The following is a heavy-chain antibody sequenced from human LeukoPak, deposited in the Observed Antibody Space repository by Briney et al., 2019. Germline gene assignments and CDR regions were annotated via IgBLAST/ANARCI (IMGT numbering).Heavy chain of an antibody. CDR2: IYYSGST. V-gene: IGHV4-59*01. Sequence: SETLSLTCTVSGGSISSYYWTWIRQPPGKGLEWIGYIYYSGSTNYNPSLKSRVTISVDTSKNQFSLKLTSVTAADTAVYYCARTMVRGVIADPWGQGTLVTVSS. J-gene: IGHJ5*02. D-gene: IGHD3-10*01. CDR3: ARTMVRGVIADP. CDR1: GGSISSYY.